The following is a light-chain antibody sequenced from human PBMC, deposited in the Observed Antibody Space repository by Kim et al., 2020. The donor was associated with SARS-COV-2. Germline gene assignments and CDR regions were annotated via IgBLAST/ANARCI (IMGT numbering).Light chain of an antibody. CDR1: QSVSSN. V-gene: IGKV3-15*01. Sequence: EIVMTQSPATLSVSPGERATLSCRASQSVSSNLAWYQQKPGQAPRLLIYGASTRATGIPARFSGSGSGTEFTLTISSLQSEDFAVYYCQQYNNWPLLKYTFGQGTKLEI. CDR2: GAS. CDR3: QQYNNWPLLKYT. J-gene: IGKJ2*01.